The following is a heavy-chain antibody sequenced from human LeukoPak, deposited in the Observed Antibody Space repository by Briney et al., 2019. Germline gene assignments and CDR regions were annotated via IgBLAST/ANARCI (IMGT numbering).Heavy chain of an antibody. J-gene: IGHJ6*02. Sequence: SETLSLTCTVSGGSVSGYYWSWIRQPPGKGLEWIGYISYSGSTNYNPSLKSRVTISVDTAKNQFSLKLSSVTAADTAVYYCARDVYSNSWHYYGMDVWGQGTTVTVSS. CDR1: GGSVSGYY. V-gene: IGHV4-59*02. CDR3: ARDVYSNSWHYYGMDV. D-gene: IGHD6-13*01. CDR2: ISYSGST.